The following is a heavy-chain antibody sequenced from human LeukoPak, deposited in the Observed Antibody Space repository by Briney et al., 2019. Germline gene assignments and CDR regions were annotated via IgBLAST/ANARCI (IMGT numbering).Heavy chain of an antibody. D-gene: IGHD2-2*01. Sequence: GGSLRLSCAASGFTFSSYAMSWVRQAPGKGLEWVSAISGSGGSTYYADSVKGRFTISRDNSKNTLYLQMNSLRAEDTAVYYCAADYCSSTSCRGYWGQGTLVTVPS. CDR3: AADYCSSTSCRGY. V-gene: IGHV3-23*01. CDR2: ISGSGGST. J-gene: IGHJ4*02. CDR1: GFTFSSYA.